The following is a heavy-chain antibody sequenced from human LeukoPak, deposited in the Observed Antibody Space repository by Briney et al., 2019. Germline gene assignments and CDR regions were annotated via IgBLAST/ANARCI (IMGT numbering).Heavy chain of an antibody. V-gene: IGHV4-59*01. CDR2: IYYSGST. CDR3: ARDSNWGIWGFDP. J-gene: IGHJ5*02. CDR1: GGSISSYY. Sequence: SETLSLTCTVSGGSISSYYWSWIRQPPGKGLEWIGYIYYSGSTNYNPSLKSRVTISVDTSKNQFSLKLSSVTAADTAVYYCARDSNWGIWGFDPRGQGTLVTVSS. D-gene: IGHD7-27*01.